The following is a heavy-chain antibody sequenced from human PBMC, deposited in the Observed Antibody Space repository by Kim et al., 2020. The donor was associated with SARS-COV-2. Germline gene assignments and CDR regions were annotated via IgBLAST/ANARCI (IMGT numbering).Heavy chain of an antibody. V-gene: IGHV3-23*01. CDR1: GFTFSSYA. D-gene: IGHD3-3*01. CDR3: AKDRTLYYDFWSGYDRPRDGMDV. J-gene: IGHJ6*02. Sequence: GGSLRLSCAASGFTFSSYAISWVRQAPGKGLEWVSAISGSGGSTYYADSVKGRFTISRDNSKNTLYLQMNSLGAEDTAVYYCAKDRTLYYDFWSGYDRPRDGMDVWGQGTTVTVSS. CDR2: ISGSGGST.